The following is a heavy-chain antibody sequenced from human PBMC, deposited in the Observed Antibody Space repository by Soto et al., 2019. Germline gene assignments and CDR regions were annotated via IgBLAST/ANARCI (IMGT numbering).Heavy chain of an antibody. D-gene: IGHD3-22*01. CDR3: VRDTYYYDSSDHFSADAFDI. V-gene: IGHV3-74*01. Sequence: EVQLVESGGGLVQPGGSLRLSCAASGFTSSSYWIHWVRQAPGKGLVWVSRISNDGSSTNYADSVKVRFTISRDNAKNTVYLQMNSLRAEDTAVYYCVRDTYYYDSSDHFSADAFDIWGQGTMVTVSS. CDR1: GFTSSSYW. CDR2: ISNDGSST. J-gene: IGHJ3*02.